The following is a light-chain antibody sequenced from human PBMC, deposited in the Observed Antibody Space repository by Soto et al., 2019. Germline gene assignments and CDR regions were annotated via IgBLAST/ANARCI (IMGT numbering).Light chain of an antibody. CDR2: TND. V-gene: IGLV1-47*02. CDR3: AAWDDSLRGWV. CDR1: SSNIGSNY. Sequence: QSVLTQPPSASGTPGQRVTISCSGSSSNIGSNYVYWYQQLPGTAPKLLIYTNDQRPSGVPDRFSGSKSGTSASLAISGLRPEDEADYYCAAWDDSLRGWVFGGGTQLTVL. J-gene: IGLJ3*02.